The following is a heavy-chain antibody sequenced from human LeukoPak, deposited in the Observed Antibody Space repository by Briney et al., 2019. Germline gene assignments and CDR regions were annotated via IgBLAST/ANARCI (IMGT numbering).Heavy chain of an antibody. CDR1: GYTFTIYD. CDR3: ARLEFFDTSLTPYYFDY. J-gene: IGHJ4*02. Sequence: ASVKVSYKASGYTFTIYDINWVRQATGQGLEWMGWMNPNSGNTGYTQKFQGRVTMTRNTSISTAYMELSSLRSEDTAVYYCARLEFFDTSLTPYYFDYWGQGTLVTVSS. V-gene: IGHV1-8*01. CDR2: MNPNSGNT. D-gene: IGHD3-9*01.